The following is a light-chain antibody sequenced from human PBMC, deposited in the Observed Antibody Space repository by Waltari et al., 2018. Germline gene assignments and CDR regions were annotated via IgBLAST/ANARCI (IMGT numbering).Light chain of an antibody. V-gene: IGKV3-11*01. J-gene: IGKJ4*01. CDR1: QIVTGY. Sequence: IVLTQSPATLSLSPGERATLSCRASQIVTGYFSWYQQKPGQAPRLLIYNTSKRATGIPARFSGSGSGTDFTLTISSLEPEDFAVYYCHQRSNWPLTFGGGTKVEIK. CDR3: HQRSNWPLT. CDR2: NTS.